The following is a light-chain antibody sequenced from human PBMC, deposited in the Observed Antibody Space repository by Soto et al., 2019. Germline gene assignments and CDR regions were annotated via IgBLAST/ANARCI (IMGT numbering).Light chain of an antibody. V-gene: IGKV3-20*01. CDR3: QQYGGSLSWT. J-gene: IGKJ1*01. CDR1: QSVSSNY. CDR2: GAS. Sequence: EVVLTQSPGTLSLSPGERATLSCRASQSVSSNYLAWYQHKPGQAPRLLIYGASDRAARIPDRFSGGGSGTDFTLTISRLETDAFAVYYCQQYGGSLSWTFSQGTQIEI.